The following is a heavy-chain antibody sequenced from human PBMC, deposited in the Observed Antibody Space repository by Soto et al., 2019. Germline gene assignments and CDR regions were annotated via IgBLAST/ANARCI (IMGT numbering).Heavy chain of an antibody. V-gene: IGHV3-23*01. Sequence: GGSLRLSCASSGFTFSDFGMSWVRQAPGKGLEWVAVISASADATYYAASVKGRLTLSRDNSRNILYLQMNSLTVADTAVYYCAKKLTTYAVDPADYWGQGTQVTVSS. J-gene: IGHJ4*02. D-gene: IGHD3-3*01. CDR3: AKKLTTYAVDPADY. CDR2: ISASADAT. CDR1: GFTFSDFG.